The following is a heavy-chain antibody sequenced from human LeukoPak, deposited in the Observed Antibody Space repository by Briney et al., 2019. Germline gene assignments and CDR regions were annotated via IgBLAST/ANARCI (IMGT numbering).Heavy chain of an antibody. V-gene: IGHV4-61*01. J-gene: IGHJ6*04. CDR2: IYYSGNT. CDR1: GGSVSSGSYY. D-gene: IGHD6-13*01. Sequence: PSETLSLTCTVSGGSVSSGSYYWSWIRQPPGKGLEWIGYIYYSGNTNYNLSHKSRVTISVDTSKNQFSLKLSSVTAADTAVYDCASPYSSSWYSPYYYYGMDVWGKGTTVTVSS. CDR3: ASPYSSSWYSPYYYYGMDV.